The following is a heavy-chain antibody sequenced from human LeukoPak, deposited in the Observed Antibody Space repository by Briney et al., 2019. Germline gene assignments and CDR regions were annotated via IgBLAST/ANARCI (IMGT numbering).Heavy chain of an antibody. J-gene: IGHJ6*02. V-gene: IGHV3-30*18. Sequence: PGESLRLSCAASGFTFSSYGMHWVRQAPGKGLEWVAVISFDGANKYYADSVKGRFTISRDNSKNTLYVQMNSLRAEDTGVFYCAKDRVGYSQDYYYGMDVWGQGTTVIVSS. D-gene: IGHD2-15*01. CDR1: GFTFSSYG. CDR2: ISFDGANK. CDR3: AKDRVGYSQDYYYGMDV.